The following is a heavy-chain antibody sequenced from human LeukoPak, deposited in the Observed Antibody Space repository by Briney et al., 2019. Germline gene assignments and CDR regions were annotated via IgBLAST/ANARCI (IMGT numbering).Heavy chain of an antibody. V-gene: IGHV1-2*02. CDR3: ARANFLYCSSSTCLFDY. D-gene: IGHD2-2*01. J-gene: IGHJ4*03. CDR1: GYTVTDCD. CDR2: INPNDGDT. Sequence: ASVKVSCKASGYTVTDCDMHWVRQAPGQGLEWMGWINPNDGDTNYAQKFQGRGTMTRDTSISTAHMEVSRLRSDDTAVYYCARANFLYCSSSTCLFDYWGQGTTVTVSS.